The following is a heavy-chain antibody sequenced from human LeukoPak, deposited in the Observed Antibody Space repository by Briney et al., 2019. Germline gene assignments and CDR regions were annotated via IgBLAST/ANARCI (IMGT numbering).Heavy chain of an antibody. V-gene: IGHV4-30-2*01. J-gene: IGHJ3*02. CDR3: ARKYCSTISCSYGFDI. D-gene: IGHD2-2*01. Sequence: PSETLSLTCAVSGGCISSGGYFWIWNRQPPGKGLVGSGYIYHSGSTYYNPSLNSRVTVSVDTSKNQFSLKLSSVTAADTAMYFCARKYCSTISCSYGFDIWGQGTKVTVSS. CDR2: IYHSGST. CDR1: GGCISSGGYF.